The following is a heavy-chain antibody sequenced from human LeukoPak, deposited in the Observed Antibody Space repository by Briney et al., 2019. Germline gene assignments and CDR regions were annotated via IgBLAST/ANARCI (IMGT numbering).Heavy chain of an antibody. J-gene: IGHJ4*02. V-gene: IGHV3-23*01. CDR2: ISGSGGST. CDR3: AHTPGIAAALPLGFDY. Sequence: GGTLRLSCAASGFTFSSYGMSWVRQAPGKGLEWVSAISGSGGSTYYADSVKGRFTISRDNSKNTLYLQMNSLRAEDTAVYYCAHTPGIAAALPLGFDYWGQGTLVTVPS. CDR1: GFTFSSYG. D-gene: IGHD6-13*01.